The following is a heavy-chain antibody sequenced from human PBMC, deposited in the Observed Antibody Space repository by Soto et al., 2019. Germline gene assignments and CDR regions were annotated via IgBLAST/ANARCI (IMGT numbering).Heavy chain of an antibody. D-gene: IGHD3-3*01. V-gene: IGHV4-34*01. Sequence: SETLSLTCAVYGGSFSGYYWSWIRQPPGKGLEWIGEINHSGSTNYNPSLKSRVTISVDTSKNQFSLKLSSVTAADTAVYYCARGVYYDFWSGYFGANGMDVWAKGPRSPSP. J-gene: IGHJ6*02. CDR2: INHSGST. CDR1: GGSFSGYY. CDR3: ARGVYYDFWSGYFGANGMDV.